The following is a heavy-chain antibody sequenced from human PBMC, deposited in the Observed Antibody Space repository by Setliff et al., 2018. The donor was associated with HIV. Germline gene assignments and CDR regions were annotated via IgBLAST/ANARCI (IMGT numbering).Heavy chain of an antibody. J-gene: IGHJ5*02. CDR2: ISDSVSA. CDR3: ARATMVRGVIITVNWFDP. D-gene: IGHD3-10*01. CDR1: GGSISFYY. V-gene: IGHV4-59*12. Sequence: SETLSLTCTVSGGSISFYYWSWIRQSPGKGLEWIGYISDSVSAKYNPSLKSRVTISVDTSKNQFSLKLSSVTAADTAVYYCARATMVRGVIITVNWFDPWGQGTLVTVSS.